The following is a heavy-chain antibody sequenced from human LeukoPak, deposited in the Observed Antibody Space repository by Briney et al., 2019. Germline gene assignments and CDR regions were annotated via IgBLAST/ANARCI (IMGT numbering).Heavy chain of an antibody. Sequence: SDTLSLTCEVYGGSLSGYRWTWIRQPPGKGLEWIGEVDHSGSTTYTSSLEGRVTITADNSKNQFSLSLTSVTAADTAVYYCARVFGYYYYYLDVWGKGTTVTVSS. CDR2: VDHSGST. D-gene: IGHD3-10*01. J-gene: IGHJ6*03. V-gene: IGHV4-34*01. CDR1: GGSLSGYR. CDR3: ARVFGYYYYYLDV.